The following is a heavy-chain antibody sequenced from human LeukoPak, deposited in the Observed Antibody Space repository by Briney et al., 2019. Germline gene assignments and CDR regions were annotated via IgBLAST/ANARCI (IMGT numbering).Heavy chain of an antibody. D-gene: IGHD6-13*01. CDR2: INPGGGST. Sequence: GASVKVSCKASGYTFTNYYMHWVRQAPGQGLEWMGIINPGGGSTSYAQKFQGRVTMTRDTSISTAYMELNSLKSEDTAVYFCARGRNSWYNYWGQGTLVPVSS. V-gene: IGHV1-46*01. J-gene: IGHJ4*02. CDR1: GYTFTNYY. CDR3: ARGRNSWYNY.